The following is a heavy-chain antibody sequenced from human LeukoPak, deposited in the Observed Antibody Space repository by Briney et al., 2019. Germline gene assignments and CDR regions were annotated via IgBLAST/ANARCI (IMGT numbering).Heavy chain of an antibody. CDR1: GGSISSYY. J-gene: IGHJ4*02. CDR2: IYYSGST. D-gene: IGHD3-22*01. V-gene: IGHV4-59*01. Sequence: PSETLSLTCTVSGGSISSYYWSWIRQPPGKGLEWIGYIYYSGSTNYNPSLKSRVTISVDTSKNQFSLKLSSVTAADTAVYYCARVVYYYDSSGYYVFDYWGQGTLVTVSS. CDR3: ARVVYYYDSSGYYVFDY.